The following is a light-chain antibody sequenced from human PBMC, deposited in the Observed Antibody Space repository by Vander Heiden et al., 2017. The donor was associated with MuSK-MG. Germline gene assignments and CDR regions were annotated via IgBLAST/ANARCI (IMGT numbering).Light chain of an antibody. CDR3: SAGTSSRTYV. CDR2: EVS. V-gene: IGLV2-14*01. J-gene: IGLJ1*01. Sequence: QSALTQPASVSGSPGQMITISCTGTSSDVGGYNFVFWYQHHPGNAPKLMIFEVSKRPTGVSNRFSGSKSGNTASLTISGRQPEDEADYYCSAGTSSRTYVFGTGTKVTVL. CDR1: SSDVGGYNF.